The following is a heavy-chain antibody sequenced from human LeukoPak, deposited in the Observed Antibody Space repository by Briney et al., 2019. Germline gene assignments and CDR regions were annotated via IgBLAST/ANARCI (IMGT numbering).Heavy chain of an antibody. CDR2: IFPGDSDT. CDR3: ASRKKGMATAGFDY. D-gene: IGHD5-24*01. CDR1: GYNFTSYW. V-gene: IGHV5-51*01. Sequence: GESLKISCKGSGYNFTSYWTGWVRQMPGKGLEWMGIIFPGDSDTRYSPSFQGQVTISAEKSISTAHLQWSSLKASDTALYYCASRKKGMATAGFDYWGQGTLVTVSS. J-gene: IGHJ4*02.